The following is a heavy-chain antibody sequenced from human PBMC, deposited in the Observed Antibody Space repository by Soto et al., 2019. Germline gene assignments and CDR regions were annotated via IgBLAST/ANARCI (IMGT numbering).Heavy chain of an antibody. CDR2: IYHSGST. Sequence: QVQLQESGPGLVKPSQTLSLTCTVSGDSISRGGYYYNSIRQLPGKGLEWIGYIYHSGSTTYHPSLKSPITRSVNKSNIRFFVELMSVTATDTAVYSCVREGAGGYGLRSFDTWGQGTFVTVSS. J-gene: IGHJ5*01. D-gene: IGHD3-16*01. CDR3: VREGAGGYGLRSFDT. CDR1: GDSISRGGYY. V-gene: IGHV4-31*01.